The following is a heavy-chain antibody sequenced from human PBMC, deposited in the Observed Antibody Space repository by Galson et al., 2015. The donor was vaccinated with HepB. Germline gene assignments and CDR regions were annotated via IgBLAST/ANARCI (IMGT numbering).Heavy chain of an antibody. V-gene: IGHV3-7*03. J-gene: IGHJ4*02. CDR2: IRQDGNSI. CDR3: ARDSGEEYFDY. D-gene: IGHD3-10*01. Sequence: SLRLSCAASGFTFSNYWMTWVRQAPGKGLEWVASIRQDGNSIFYVDSVEGRFTISRDNAKNSLYLQMNSLRVEETAVYYCARDSGEEYFDYWGQGTLVTVSS. CDR1: GFTFSNYW.